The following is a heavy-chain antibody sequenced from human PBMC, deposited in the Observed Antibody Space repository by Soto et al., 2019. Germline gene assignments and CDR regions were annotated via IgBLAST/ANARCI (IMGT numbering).Heavy chain of an antibody. CDR2: IWSDASRE. J-gene: IGHJ6*02. D-gene: IGHD3-16*01. CDR3: AGEPKGGAYDMDV. V-gene: IGHV3-33*01. CDR1: RLTFSTYD. Sequence: QVQLVGSGGGVVQPGTSLRLFCAASRLTFSTYDMHWVRQAPGKGLEWVALIWSDASREFYADSVKGRFSISRDNSKNTLFLQMNGLRAEDTAVYYCAGEPKGGAYDMDVWGQGTTVTVSS.